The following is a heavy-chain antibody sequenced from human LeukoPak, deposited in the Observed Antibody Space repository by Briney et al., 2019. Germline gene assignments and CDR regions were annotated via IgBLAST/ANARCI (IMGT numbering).Heavy chain of an antibody. CDR1: GGSISSGGYY. J-gene: IGHJ5*02. CDR3: ARDSDYYDSSGYPNWFDP. Sequence: SQTLSLTCTVSGGSISSGGYYWSWIRQHPGKGLEWIGYIYYSGSTYYNPSLKSRVTISVDTSKNQFSLKLSSVTAADTAVYYCARDSDYYDSSGYPNWFDPWGQGTLVTVSS. D-gene: IGHD3-22*01. CDR2: IYYSGST. V-gene: IGHV4-31*03.